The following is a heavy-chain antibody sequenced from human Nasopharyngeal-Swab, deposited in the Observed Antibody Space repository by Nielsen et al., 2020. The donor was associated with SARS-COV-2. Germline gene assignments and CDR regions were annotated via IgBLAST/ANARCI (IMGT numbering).Heavy chain of an antibody. CDR2: IYSGGST. CDR3: ARGPYWYFDL. V-gene: IGHV3-53*04. CDR1: GFTVSSNY. J-gene: IGHJ2*01. Sequence: GESLKISCAASGFTVSSNYMSWVRQAPGKGPEWVSVIYSGGSTYYADSVKGRFTISRHNSKNTLYLQMNSLRAEDTAVYYCARGPYWYFDLWGRGTLVTVSS.